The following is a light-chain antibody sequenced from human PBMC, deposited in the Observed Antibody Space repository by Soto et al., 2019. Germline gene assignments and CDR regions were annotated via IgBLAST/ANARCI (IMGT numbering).Light chain of an antibody. J-gene: IGLJ3*02. CDR1: SGSIASNY. V-gene: IGLV6-57*02. CDR2: EDN. Sequence: NFMLTQPHSVSESPGKTVTISCTGSSGSIASNYVQWYQQRPGSAPTTVIYEDNQRPSGVPDRFSGSIDSSSNSASLTISGLKTEDEADYYCQSYDSSNYGVFGGGTKLTVL. CDR3: QSYDSSNYGV.